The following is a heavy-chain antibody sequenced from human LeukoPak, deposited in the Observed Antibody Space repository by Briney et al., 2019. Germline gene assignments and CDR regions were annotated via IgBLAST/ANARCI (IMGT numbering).Heavy chain of an antibody. CDR3: ARASRGGATLNFDY. J-gene: IGHJ4*02. Sequence: QTGGSLRLPCAASGFTFSSYWMSWVRQAPGKGLEWAANIKQDGSEKYYVDSVKGRFTISRDNAKNSLYLQMNSLRAGDTAVFYCARASRGGATLNFDYWGLGTLVTVSS. V-gene: IGHV3-7*03. CDR2: IKQDGSEK. CDR1: GFTFSSYW. D-gene: IGHD1-26*01.